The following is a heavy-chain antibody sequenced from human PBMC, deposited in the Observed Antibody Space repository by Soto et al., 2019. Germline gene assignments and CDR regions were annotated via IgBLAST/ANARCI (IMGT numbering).Heavy chain of an antibody. V-gene: IGHV3-66*01. Sequence: GGSLRLSCAASGFTVSSNYMSWVRQAPGKGLEWVSVIYSGGSTYYADSVKGRFTISRDNSKNTLYLKMNSLRAEDTAVSYCARDFVHGDQPEYFRHWGQGTLVSVS. J-gene: IGHJ1*01. D-gene: IGHD3-10*01. CDR3: ARDFVHGDQPEYFRH. CDR1: GFTVSSNY. CDR2: IYSGGST.